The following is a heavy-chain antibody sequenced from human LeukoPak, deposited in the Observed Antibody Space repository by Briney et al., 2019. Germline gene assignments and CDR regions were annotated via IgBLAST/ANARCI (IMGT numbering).Heavy chain of an antibody. D-gene: IGHD3-10*01. V-gene: IGHV3-53*01. J-gene: IGHJ3*02. CDR2: IYSGGST. CDR3: ARDSPAHNYYGSGRGAFDI. Sequence: GGSLRLSCAASGFTVSSNYMSWVRQAPGKGLEWVSVIYSGGSTYYADSVKGRFTISRDNSKNTLYLQMNSLRAEDTAVYYCARDSPAHNYYGSGRGAFDIWGQGTMVTVSS. CDR1: GFTVSSNY.